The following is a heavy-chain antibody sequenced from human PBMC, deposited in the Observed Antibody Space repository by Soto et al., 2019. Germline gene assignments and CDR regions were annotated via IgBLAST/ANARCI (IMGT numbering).Heavy chain of an antibody. CDR1: GYTFTSYG. Sequence: QVQLVQFGAEVKKPGASVKVSCKASGYTFTSYGISWVRQAPGQGLEWMGWISPYNGNTNYAQKLQGRVTMTTDTSTSTAYMELRSLRSDDTAVYYCARDYYFDSSGYTRDFFDYWGQGTLVTVSS. CDR3: ARDYYFDSSGYTRDFFDY. CDR2: ISPYNGNT. V-gene: IGHV1-18*01. J-gene: IGHJ4*02. D-gene: IGHD3-22*01.